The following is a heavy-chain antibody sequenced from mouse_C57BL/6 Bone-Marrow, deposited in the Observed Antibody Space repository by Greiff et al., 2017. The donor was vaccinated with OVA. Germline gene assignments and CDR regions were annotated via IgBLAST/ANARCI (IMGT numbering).Heavy chain of an antibody. V-gene: IGHV8-8*01. Sequence: QVTLKVCGPGILQPSQTLSLTCSFSGFSLSTFGMGVGWIRQPSGKGLEWLAHIWWDDDKYYNPALKSRLTISKDTSKNQVFLKIANVDTADTATYYCARQLRLRDYYAMDYWGQGTSVTVSS. J-gene: IGHJ4*01. CDR2: IWWDDDK. CDR1: GFSLSTFGMG. CDR3: ARQLRLRDYYAMDY. D-gene: IGHD3-2*02.